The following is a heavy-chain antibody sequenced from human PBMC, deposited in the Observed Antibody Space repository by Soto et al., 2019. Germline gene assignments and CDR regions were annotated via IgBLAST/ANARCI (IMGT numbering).Heavy chain of an antibody. CDR3: ARREYSGYDFDY. CDR2: IYYSGST. J-gene: IGHJ4*02. CDR1: GGSISSYY. D-gene: IGHD5-12*01. V-gene: IGHV4-59*01. Sequence: SETSLTCTVSGGSISSYYWSWIRQPPGKGLEWIGYIYYSGSTNYNPSLKSRVTISVDTSKNQFSLKLSSVTAADTAVYYCARREYSGYDFDYWGQGTLVTVSS.